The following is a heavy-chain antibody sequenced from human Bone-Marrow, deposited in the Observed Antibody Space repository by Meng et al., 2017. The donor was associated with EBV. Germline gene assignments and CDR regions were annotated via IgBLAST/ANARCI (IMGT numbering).Heavy chain of an antibody. Sequence: QLHLVESGSKLMRLGSSVTVSCKASGYTFTSYAMNWVRQAPGQGLEWMGWINTNTGNPTYAQGFTGRFVFSLDTSVSTAYLQISSLKAEDTAVYYCAREAPDGYNPMPPVYWGQGTLVTVSS. CDR2: INTNTGNP. CDR3: AREAPDGYNPMPPVY. J-gene: IGHJ4*02. CDR1: GYTFTSYA. D-gene: IGHD5-24*01. V-gene: IGHV7-4-1*02.